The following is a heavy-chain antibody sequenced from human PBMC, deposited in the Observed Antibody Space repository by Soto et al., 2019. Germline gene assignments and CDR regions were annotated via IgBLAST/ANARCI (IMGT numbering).Heavy chain of an antibody. Sequence: GSLRLSCAASGFTFSSYDMHWVRQATGKGLEWVSAIGTAGDPYYPGSVKGRFTISRENAKNSLYLQMNSLRAEDTAVYYCARAGRYRGEYYFDYWGQGTLVTVSS. CDR1: GFTFSSYD. D-gene: IGHD1-1*01. V-gene: IGHV3-13*05. CDR3: ARAGRYRGEYYFDY. J-gene: IGHJ4*02. CDR2: IGTAGDP.